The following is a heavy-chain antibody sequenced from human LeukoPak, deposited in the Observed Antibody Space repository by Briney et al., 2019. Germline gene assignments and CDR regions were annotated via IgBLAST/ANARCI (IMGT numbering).Heavy chain of an antibody. CDR2: IYYSGST. D-gene: IGHD5-12*01. CDR3: ARHSGGYSGYDLDY. Sequence: MTSETLSLTCTVSGGSISSYYWSWIRQPPGKGLEWIGYIYYSGSTNYNPSLKSRVTISVDTSKNQFSLKLSSVTAADTAVYYCARHSGGYSGYDLDYWGQGTLVTVSS. J-gene: IGHJ4*02. V-gene: IGHV4-59*08. CDR1: GGSISSYY.